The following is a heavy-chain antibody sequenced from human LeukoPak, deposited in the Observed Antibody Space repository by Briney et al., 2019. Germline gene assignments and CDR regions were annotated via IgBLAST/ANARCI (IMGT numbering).Heavy chain of an antibody. J-gene: IGHJ4*02. CDR2: IIPILGIA. CDR3: ASGYCTNGVCYTKTPFDY. D-gene: IGHD2-8*01. CDR1: GGTFSSYA. V-gene: IGHV1-69*04. Sequence: ASVTVSCKASGGTFSSYAISWVRQAPGQGLEWMGRIIPILGIANYAQKFQGRVTITADKSTSTAYMELSSLRSEDTAVYYCASGYCTNGVCYTKTPFDYWGQGTLVTVSS.